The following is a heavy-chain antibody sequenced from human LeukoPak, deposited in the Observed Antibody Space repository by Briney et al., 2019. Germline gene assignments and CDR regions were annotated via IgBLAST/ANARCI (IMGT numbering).Heavy chain of an antibody. J-gene: IGHJ4*02. D-gene: IGHD2-21*02. CDR3: AKDRLYFGDDFGDY. CDR1: GFTFRDFS. V-gene: IGHV3-23*01. Sequence: PGGSLRLSCVASGFTFRDFSMSWVRQAPGKGLEWVSVISSGSDHTYYADSVKGRFAIFRDNSKNTLYLQMHSLRIEDTAIYYCAKDRLYFGDDFGDYWGQGTLATVSS. CDR2: ISSGSDHT.